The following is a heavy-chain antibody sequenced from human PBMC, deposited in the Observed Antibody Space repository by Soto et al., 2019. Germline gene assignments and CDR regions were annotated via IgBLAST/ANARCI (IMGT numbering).Heavy chain of an antibody. CDR2: IYFGDSET. CDR3: ARHNNGFEY. V-gene: IGHV5-51*01. Sequence: PGESLKISCTGAGHSFTSNWIAWVRQMPGKGLEWMGVIYFGDSETRYSPSFQGQVTISADKSISTAYLEWSSLKASDTAMYYCARHNNGFEYWGQGTPVTVSS. CDR1: GHSFTSNW. D-gene: IGHD1-20*01. J-gene: IGHJ4*02.